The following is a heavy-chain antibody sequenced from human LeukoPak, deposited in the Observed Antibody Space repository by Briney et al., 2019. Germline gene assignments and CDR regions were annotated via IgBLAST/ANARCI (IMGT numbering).Heavy chain of an antibody. CDR3: ARGGVAVAGTYFDY. V-gene: IGHV3-64*01. D-gene: IGHD6-19*01. CDR2: ISSNGGST. CDR1: GFTFSSYA. J-gene: IGHJ4*02. Sequence: PGGSLRLSRAASGFTFSSYAMHWVRQAPGKGLEYVSAISSNGGSTYYANSVKGRFTISRDNSKNTLYLQMGSLRAEDMAVYYCARGGVAVAGTYFDYWGQGTLVTVSS.